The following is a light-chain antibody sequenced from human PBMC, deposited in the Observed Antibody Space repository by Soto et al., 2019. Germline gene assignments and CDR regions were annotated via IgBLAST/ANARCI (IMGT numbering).Light chain of an antibody. CDR3: HQYGSSPYT. V-gene: IGKV3-20*01. CDR1: QSVSSSY. CDR2: GAS. Sequence: EIVLTQSPGTLSLSPGERATLSCRASQSVSSSYLAWYQQKPGQAPRLLIYGASSRATGIPGRFSGSGSGTDVTLTISRLEPEDFAVYYCHQYGSSPYTFGQGTKLEIK. J-gene: IGKJ2*01.